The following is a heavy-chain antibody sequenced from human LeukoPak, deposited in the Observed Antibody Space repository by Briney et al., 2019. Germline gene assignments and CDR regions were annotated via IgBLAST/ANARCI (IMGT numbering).Heavy chain of an antibody. Sequence: SETLSLTCTVSGGSISSSYWSWIRQPPGKGLEWIGYINYSGSTNYNPSLKSRVTISVDTSKNQLPLKLTSVTPADTAVYYCARDRSRYNYGPFDYWGQGTLVTVSS. J-gene: IGHJ4*02. V-gene: IGHV4-59*01. CDR1: GGSISSSY. CDR2: INYSGST. CDR3: ARDRSRYNYGPFDY. D-gene: IGHD5-18*01.